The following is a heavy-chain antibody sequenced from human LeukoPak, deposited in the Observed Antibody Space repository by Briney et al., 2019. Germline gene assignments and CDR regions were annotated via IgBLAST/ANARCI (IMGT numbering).Heavy chain of an antibody. CDR3: ARDTGGYYYVY. V-gene: IGHV1-2*02. D-gene: IGHD3-22*01. Sequence: GASVNVSCTASGYTFTGYFLHWVRQAPGQGLEWMGWINPNSGGTNYAQKFQGRVTMTRDTPISTAYMELSRLRSDDTSVYYCARDTGGYYYVYWGQGTLVTVSS. CDR1: GYTFTGYF. CDR2: INPNSGGT. J-gene: IGHJ4*02.